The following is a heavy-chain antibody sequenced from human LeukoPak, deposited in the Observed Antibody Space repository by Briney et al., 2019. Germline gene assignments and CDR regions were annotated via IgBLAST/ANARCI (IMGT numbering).Heavy chain of an antibody. V-gene: IGHV4-34*01. D-gene: IGHD2-21*01. Sequence: PSETLSLTCAVNGGSFSGYYWSWIRQPPGKGLEWIGEINHSGSTNYNPSLKSRVTISVDTSKNQFSLKLSSVTAADTAVYYCARVPIPGGVDYWGQGTLVTVSS. CDR1: GGSFSGYY. CDR2: INHSGST. CDR3: ARVPIPGGVDY. J-gene: IGHJ4*02.